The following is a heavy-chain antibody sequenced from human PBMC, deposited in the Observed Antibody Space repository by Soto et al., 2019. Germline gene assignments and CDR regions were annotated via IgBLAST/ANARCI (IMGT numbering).Heavy chain of an antibody. CDR1: GYTFTSYG. D-gene: IGHD1-7*01. CDR3: ARDPYYPTTPGYFDY. V-gene: IGHV1-18*01. Sequence: AASVKVSCKASGYTFTSYGISWVRQAPGQGLEWMGWISAYNGNTNYAQKLQGRVTMTTDTSTSTAYMELRSLRSDDTAVYYCARDPYYPTTPGYFDYWGQGTLVTVSS. CDR2: ISAYNGNT. J-gene: IGHJ4*02.